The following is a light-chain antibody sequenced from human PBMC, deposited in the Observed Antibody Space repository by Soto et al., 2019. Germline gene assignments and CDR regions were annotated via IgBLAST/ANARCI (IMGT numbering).Light chain of an antibody. Sequence: EIVLTQSPGTLSLSPGERATLSCRASQSVSSYLAWYQQKPGQAPRLLIYDASNRATGIPDRFSGSGSGTEFTLTISSLHSEDFGVYYCQQYDNWWTFGQGTKVDIK. CDR2: DAS. CDR3: QQYDNWWT. CDR1: QSVSSY. V-gene: IGKV3-15*01. J-gene: IGKJ1*01.